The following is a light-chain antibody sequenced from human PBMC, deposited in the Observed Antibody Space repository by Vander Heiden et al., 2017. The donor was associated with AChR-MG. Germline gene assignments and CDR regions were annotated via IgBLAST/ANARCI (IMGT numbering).Light chain of an antibody. J-gene: IGKJ1*01. V-gene: IGKV3-11*01. Sequence: EIVLTQSPATLSLSPGERATLSCRASQSVSSYLAWYQQKPGQAPRLLIYDASNRATGIPARFSGSGSGTDFTLTISSLEPEDFAVYYCQQLSYWPTWTFGQGTKVEIK. CDR2: DAS. CDR3: QQLSYWPTWT. CDR1: QSVSSY.